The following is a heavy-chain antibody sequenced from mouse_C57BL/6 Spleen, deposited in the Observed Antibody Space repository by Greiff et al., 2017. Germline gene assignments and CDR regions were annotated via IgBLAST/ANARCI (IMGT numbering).Heavy chain of an antibody. D-gene: IGHD1-1*01. J-gene: IGHJ4*01. CDR1: GYTFTSYW. Sequence: QVQLQQPGAELVRPGTSVKLSCKASGYTFTSYWMHWVKQRPGQGLEWIGVIDPSDSYTNYNQKFKGKATLTVDTSSSTAYMQLSSLTSEDSAVYYCARWDYGSCPYYAMDYWGQGTSVTVSS. CDR3: ARWDYGSCPYYAMDY. V-gene: IGHV1-59*01. CDR2: IDPSDSYT.